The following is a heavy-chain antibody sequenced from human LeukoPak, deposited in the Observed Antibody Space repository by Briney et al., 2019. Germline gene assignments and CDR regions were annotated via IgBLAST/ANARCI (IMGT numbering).Heavy chain of an antibody. CDR1: GFTFSSYN. Sequence: GGSLRLSCAASGFTFSSYNMDWVRQAPGQGLEWVSSISASSSYIYYADSVKGRFTISRDNAKNSLYLQMNSLRAEDTAVYYCARAAAGRLVWYFDLWGRGTLVTVSS. V-gene: IGHV3-21*06. CDR3: ARAAAGRLVWYFDL. CDR2: ISASSSYI. J-gene: IGHJ2*01. D-gene: IGHD6-13*01.